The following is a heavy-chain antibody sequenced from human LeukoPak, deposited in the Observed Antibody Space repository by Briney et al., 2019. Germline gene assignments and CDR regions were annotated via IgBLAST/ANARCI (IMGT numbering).Heavy chain of an antibody. CDR2: IKQDGSEK. Sequence: GGSLRLSCATSGFTFSSYWMSWVRQTPGKGLEWVANIKQDGSEKYYVDSVKGRFTISRDNAKNSLYLQMNSLRAEDTAVYYCARVGYSYGSVSFDYWGQGTLVTVSS. J-gene: IGHJ4*02. V-gene: IGHV3-7*01. CDR3: ARVGYSYGSVSFDY. CDR1: GFTFSSYW. D-gene: IGHD5-18*01.